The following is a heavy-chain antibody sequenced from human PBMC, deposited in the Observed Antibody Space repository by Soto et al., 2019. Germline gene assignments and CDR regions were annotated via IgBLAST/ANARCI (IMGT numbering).Heavy chain of an antibody. D-gene: IGHD3-22*01. Sequence: SETLSLTCSVSGGSISSGYWTWIRQPPGKGLEWIGYIYYGGSINYNPSLKSRVIISVDTAKNQFSLRLSSVSAADTAVYYCTGAYCYVSGYSLDPWGQGTSVTVSS. CDR3: TGAYCYVSGYSLDP. CDR2: IYYGGSI. V-gene: IGHV4-59*01. CDR1: GGSISSGY. J-gene: IGHJ5*02.